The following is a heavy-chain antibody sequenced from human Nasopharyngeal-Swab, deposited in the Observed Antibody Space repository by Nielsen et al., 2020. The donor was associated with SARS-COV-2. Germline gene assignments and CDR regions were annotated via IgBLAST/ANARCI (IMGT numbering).Heavy chain of an antibody. CDR3: ARAPRPWQQLVSY. J-gene: IGHJ4*02. V-gene: IGHV3-30-3*01. CDR2: ISYDGSNK. Sequence: GESLKISCAASGFTFSSYAMHWVRQAPGKGLEWVAVISYDGSNKYYADSVKGRFTISRDNSKNTLYLQMNSLRAGDTAVYYCARAPRPWQQLVSYWGQGTLVTVSS. D-gene: IGHD6-13*01. CDR1: GFTFSSYA.